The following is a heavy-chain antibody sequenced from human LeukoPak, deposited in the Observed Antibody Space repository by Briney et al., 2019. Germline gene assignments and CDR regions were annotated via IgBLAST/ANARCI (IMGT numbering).Heavy chain of an antibody. D-gene: IGHD1-14*01. CDR2: ISSSINYI. V-gene: IGHV3-21*01. CDR3: ARSRTSSPYDKNLNF. J-gene: IGHJ4*02. Sequence: GGSLRLSCAASGFTFSSYTMSWVREAPGKGLEWVSSISSSINYIYHADSVKGRFTISRDDAQNSVYLQMNSLKDEDTAVYYCARSRTSSPYDKNLNFWGQGALVIVSS. CDR1: GFTFSSYT.